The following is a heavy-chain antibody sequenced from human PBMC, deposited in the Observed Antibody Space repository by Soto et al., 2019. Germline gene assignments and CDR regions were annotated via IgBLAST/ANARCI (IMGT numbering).Heavy chain of an antibody. CDR1: VGTFRNYA. V-gene: IGHV1-69*13. CDR2: IIPMFETV. J-gene: IGHJ6*02. Sequence: GXSVKVSCKASVGTFRNYAISWVRQAPGQGLEWMGGIIPMFETVNYQQRFQGRVTITADESTTTAYMELSSLGSDDTAVYYCARGWDYYFGMDVWGQGTTVTVSS. CDR3: ARGWDYYFGMDV. D-gene: IGHD1-26*01.